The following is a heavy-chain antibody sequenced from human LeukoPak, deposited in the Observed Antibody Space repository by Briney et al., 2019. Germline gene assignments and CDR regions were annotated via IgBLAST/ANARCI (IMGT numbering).Heavy chain of an antibody. Sequence: GGPLRLSCAASGFTFSSYGMHWVRQAPGKGLEGVAVIWYDGSNKYYADSVKGRFTISRDNSKNTLYLQMNSLRAEDTAVYYCARDKPPPYYYDSSGIFDYWGQGTLVTVSS. CDR3: ARDKPPPYYYDSSGIFDY. CDR1: GFTFSSYG. D-gene: IGHD3-22*01. CDR2: IWYDGSNK. V-gene: IGHV3-33*08. J-gene: IGHJ4*02.